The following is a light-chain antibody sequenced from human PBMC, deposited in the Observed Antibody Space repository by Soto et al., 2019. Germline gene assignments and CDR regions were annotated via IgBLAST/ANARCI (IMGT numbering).Light chain of an antibody. J-gene: IGKJ1*01. V-gene: IGKV1-5*01. CDR1: QSIGSW. CDR3: QQYDTYSPT. Sequence: DIQMTQSPSTLSASVGDRVTITCRASQSIGSWLSWYQQKAGKAPKVLIYDASNLESGVPSRFICSGSGRALTLNMGSLQPYDFATYYCQQYDTYSPTFGQGTKVETK. CDR2: DAS.